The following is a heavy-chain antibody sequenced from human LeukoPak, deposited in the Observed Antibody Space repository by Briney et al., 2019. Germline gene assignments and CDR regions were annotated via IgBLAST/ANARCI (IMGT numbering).Heavy chain of an antibody. V-gene: IGHV4-34*01. D-gene: IGHD1-1*01. Sequence: ASETLSLTCAVYGGSFSGYYWSWIRQPPGKGLEWIGEINHSGSTNYNPSLKSRVTISVDTSKNQFSLKLSSVTAADTAVYYCARYVPVRTGTTRASFDYWGLGTLVTVSS. J-gene: IGHJ4*02. CDR2: INHSGST. CDR1: GGSFSGYY. CDR3: ARYVPVRTGTTRASFDY.